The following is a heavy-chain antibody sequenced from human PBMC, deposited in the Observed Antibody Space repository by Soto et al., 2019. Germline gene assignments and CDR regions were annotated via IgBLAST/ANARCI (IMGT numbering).Heavy chain of an antibody. J-gene: IGHJ4*03. CDR2: VYHSGST. D-gene: IGHD7-27*01. Sequence: QVQLQESGPGLVKPSQTLSLTCSVSGDSIRGGGHYWNWIRQFPGQGLEWFGYVYHSGSTHYNPSLRGRLTISIDTSKNQFSVRLISVTAADTALYYCAIDTGVAPTVWGYWGHGTQVTVSS. CDR1: GDSIRGGGHY. V-gene: IGHV4-31*03. CDR3: AIDTGVAPTVWGY.